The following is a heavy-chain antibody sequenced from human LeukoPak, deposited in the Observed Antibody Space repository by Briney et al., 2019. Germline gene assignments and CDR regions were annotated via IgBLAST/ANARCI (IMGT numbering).Heavy chain of an antibody. D-gene: IGHD2-15*01. CDR3: ARDSNIVVVVAAMNWFDP. Sequence: PGGSLRLSCAASGFTFSSYAMHWVRQAPGKGLEWVAVISYDGSNKYYADSVKGRFTISRDNSKNTLYLQMNSLRAEDTAVYYCARDSNIVVVVAAMNWFDPWGQGTLVTVS. CDR2: ISYDGSNK. V-gene: IGHV3-30-3*01. CDR1: GFTFSSYA. J-gene: IGHJ5*02.